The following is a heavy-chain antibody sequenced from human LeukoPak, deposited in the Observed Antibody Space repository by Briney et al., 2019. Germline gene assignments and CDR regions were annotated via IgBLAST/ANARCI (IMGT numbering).Heavy chain of an antibody. J-gene: IGHJ6*02. CDR3: ARERITMVRGVIYYYGMDV. D-gene: IGHD3-10*01. V-gene: IGHV4-59*01. Sequence: PSETLSLTCTVSGGSISSYYWSWIRQPPGKGLEWIGYIYYSGSTNYNPSLKSRVIISVDTSKNQFSLKLSSVTAADTAVYYCARERITMVRGVIYYYGMDVWGQGTTVTVSS. CDR2: IYYSGST. CDR1: GGSISSYY.